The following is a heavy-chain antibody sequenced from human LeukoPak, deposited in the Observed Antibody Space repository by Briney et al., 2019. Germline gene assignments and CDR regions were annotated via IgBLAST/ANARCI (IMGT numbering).Heavy chain of an antibody. D-gene: IGHD3-22*01. Sequence: ASVKVSCKASGGTFSSYAISWVRQAPGQGLEWMGGIIPIFGTANYAQKFQGRVTITTDESTSTAYMELSSLRSEDTAVYYCARDLSGYYLNWFDPWGQGTLVTVSS. CDR2: IIPIFGTA. CDR1: GGTFSSYA. J-gene: IGHJ5*02. V-gene: IGHV1-69*05. CDR3: ARDLSGYYLNWFDP.